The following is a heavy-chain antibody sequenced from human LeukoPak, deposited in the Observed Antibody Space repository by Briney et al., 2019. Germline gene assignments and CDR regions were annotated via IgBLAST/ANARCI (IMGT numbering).Heavy chain of an antibody. D-gene: IGHD1-26*01. CDR3: ARGIVRAHNCLNAFDL. J-gene: IGHJ3*01. Sequence: SETLSLTCTVSGGCISSYCWSWIRQPPGKGLEWIGYIYYSGRTNYNPSLKSRVTISVDTSKNQFSLKLSSVTAADTAVYYCARGIVRAHNCLNAFDLWGQGTMVSVSS. CDR2: IYYSGRT. CDR1: GGCISSYC. V-gene: IGHV4-59*01.